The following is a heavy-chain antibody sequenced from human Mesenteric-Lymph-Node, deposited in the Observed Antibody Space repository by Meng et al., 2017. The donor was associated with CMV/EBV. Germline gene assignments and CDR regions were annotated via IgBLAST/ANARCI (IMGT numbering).Heavy chain of an antibody. CDR2: SYYSGST. J-gene: IGHJ4*02. CDR1: GGSISSGSYY. V-gene: IGHV4-39*07. CDR3: AGDPYDSNYGYYFDY. Sequence: SETLSLTCTVSGGSISSGSYYWGWIRHPPGMGLEWIGNSYYSGSTYYNPSLRSRVTISVDTSKDQLSLILDSVTAADTAVYYCAGDPYDSNYGYYFDYWGQGTLVTVSS. D-gene: IGHD4-11*01.